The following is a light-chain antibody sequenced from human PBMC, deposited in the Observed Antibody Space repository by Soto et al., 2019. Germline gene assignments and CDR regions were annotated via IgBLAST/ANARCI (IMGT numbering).Light chain of an antibody. CDR2: DAY. CDR3: LQHNSYPIT. V-gene: IGKV1-5*01. J-gene: IGKJ5*01. Sequence: DIQVTQSPPTLSASVGDRVTITCRASQTISTWMAWYQQKPGKAPKLLVYDAYTLQSGVESRFSGSGSGTEFTLTISSLQPEDSATYYCLQHNSYPITFGQGTRLEIK. CDR1: QTISTW.